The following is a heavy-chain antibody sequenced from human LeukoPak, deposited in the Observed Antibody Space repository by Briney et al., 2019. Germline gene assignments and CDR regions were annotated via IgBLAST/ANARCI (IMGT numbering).Heavy chain of an antibody. CDR2: ITPIFGTA. CDR3: ARSNGSGSYTPIYNWFDP. J-gene: IGHJ5*02. D-gene: IGHD3-10*01. CDR1: GGTFSSYA. V-gene: IGHV1-69*13. Sequence: SVKVSCKASGGTFSSYAISWVRQAPGQGLEWTGGITPIFGTANYAQKFQGRVTITADESTSTAYMELSSLRSEDTAVYYCARSNGSGSYTPIYNWFDPWGQGTLVTVSS.